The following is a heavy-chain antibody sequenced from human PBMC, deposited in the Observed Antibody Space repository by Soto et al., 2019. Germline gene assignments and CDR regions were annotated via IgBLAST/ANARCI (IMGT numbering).Heavy chain of an antibody. V-gene: IGHV3-15*01. Sequence: PGGSLRLSCAASGFTFSNAWMSWVRQAPGKGLEWVGRIKSKTDGGTTDYAAPEKGRFTISRDDSKNTLYLQMNSLKTEDTAVYYCARVLKSIGWDNDVYNLWGQGTMVTVSS. CDR2: IKSKTDGGTT. D-gene: IGHD6-19*01. J-gene: IGHJ3*01. CDR3: ARVLKSIGWDNDVYNL. CDR1: GFTFSNAW.